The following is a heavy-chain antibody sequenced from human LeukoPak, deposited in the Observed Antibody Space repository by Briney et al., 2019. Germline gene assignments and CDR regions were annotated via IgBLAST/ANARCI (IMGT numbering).Heavy chain of an antibody. CDR1: GGSITYYY. CDR2: SYYSGTT. D-gene: IGHD3-9*01. Sequence: KPSETLSLTCTVSGGSITYYYWNWIRQPPGKGLEWIGCSYYSGTTYYNPSLKSRLTISVDTSKNQFSPKLSSVTTADTAMYYCARGGYDILTGYGSFDPWGQGTLVTVSS. J-gene: IGHJ5*02. V-gene: IGHV4-59*01. CDR3: ARGGYDILTGYGSFDP.